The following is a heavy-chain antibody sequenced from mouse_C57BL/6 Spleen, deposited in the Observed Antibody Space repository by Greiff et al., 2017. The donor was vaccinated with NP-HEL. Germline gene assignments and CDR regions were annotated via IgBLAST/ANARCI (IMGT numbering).Heavy chain of an antibody. J-gene: IGHJ4*01. V-gene: IGHV5-16*01. CDR1: GFTFSDYY. CDR2: INYDGSST. Sequence: EVQLVESEGGLVQPGSSMKLSCTASGFTFSDYYMAWVRQVPEKGLEWVANINYDGSSTYYLDSLKSRFIISRDNAKNILYLQMSSLKSEDTATYYCARAGIRGYAMDYWGQGTSVTVSS. D-gene: IGHD1-1*01. CDR3: ARAGIRGYAMDY.